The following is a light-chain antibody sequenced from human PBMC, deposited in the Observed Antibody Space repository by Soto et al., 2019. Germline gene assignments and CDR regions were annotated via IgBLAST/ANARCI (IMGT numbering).Light chain of an antibody. Sequence: DIVMTQSPLSLAVTPGESASISCRSSQSLLKSSGQNCLDWYLRRPGQSPQLLINMGSVRASGVPDRFSGSVSGTYFTLTISRVEAEDVGVYYCMQALESPPTFGGGTKMEIK. CDR2: MGS. V-gene: IGKV2-28*01. J-gene: IGKJ4*01. CDR3: MQALESPPT. CDR1: QSLLKSSGQNC.